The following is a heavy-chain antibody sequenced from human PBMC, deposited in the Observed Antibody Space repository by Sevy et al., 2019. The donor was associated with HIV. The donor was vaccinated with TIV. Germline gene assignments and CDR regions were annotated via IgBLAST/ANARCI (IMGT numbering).Heavy chain of an antibody. J-gene: IGHJ4*02. D-gene: IGHD1-7*01. Sequence: ASVKVSCKVSGYTLTELSMHWVRQAPGKGLEWMGGFDPEDGETIYAQKFQGRATMTEDTSTDKAYMELNSLRSEDTAVYYCATELELRRGGFDYWGQGTLVTVSS. CDR2: FDPEDGET. CDR3: ATELELRRGGFDY. CDR1: GYTLTELS. V-gene: IGHV1-24*01.